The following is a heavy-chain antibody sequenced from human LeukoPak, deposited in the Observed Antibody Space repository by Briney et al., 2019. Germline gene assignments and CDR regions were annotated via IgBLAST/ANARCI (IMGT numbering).Heavy chain of an antibody. CDR1: GFTFSDYH. V-gene: IGHV3-11*03. J-gene: IGHJ4*02. Sequence: GGSLRLSCAASGFTFSDYHMSLIRQAPGKGLEWVSYITSSSSYTNYADSVKGRVTIFRDNANTSLYLQMNTLRLEDTAMYYCARNTGCGGSCPYYFDYWGQGTLVTVSS. CDR2: ITSSSSYT. D-gene: IGHD2-15*01. CDR3: ARNTGCGGSCPYYFDY.